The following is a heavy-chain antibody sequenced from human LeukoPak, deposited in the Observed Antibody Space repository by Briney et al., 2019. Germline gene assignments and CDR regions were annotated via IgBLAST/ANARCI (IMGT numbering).Heavy chain of an antibody. Sequence: PSETLSLTCAVYGGSFSGYYWSWIRQPPGKGLEWIGSIYYSGSTYYNPSLKSRVTISVDTSKNQFSLKLSSVTAADTAVYYCASIQTMVRGVSEFDPWGQGTLVTVSS. CDR1: GGSFSGYY. D-gene: IGHD3-10*01. CDR3: ASIQTMVRGVSEFDP. J-gene: IGHJ5*02. CDR2: IYYSGST. V-gene: IGHV4-34*01.